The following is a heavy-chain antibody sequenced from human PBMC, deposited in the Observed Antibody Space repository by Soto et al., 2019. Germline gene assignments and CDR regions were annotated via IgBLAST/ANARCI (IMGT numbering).Heavy chain of an antibody. CDR2: IYHSGST. J-gene: IGHJ4*02. CDR1: GGSISSYY. V-gene: IGHV4-59*01. Sequence: PSETLSLTCTVSGGSISSYYWSWIRQPPGKGLEWIGYIYHSGSTNYNPSFKSRVAMSVDKSKNQFSLKLSSVTAADTAVYYCARRYGASFDYWGQGTLVTVSS. CDR3: ARRYGASFDY. D-gene: IGHD4-17*01.